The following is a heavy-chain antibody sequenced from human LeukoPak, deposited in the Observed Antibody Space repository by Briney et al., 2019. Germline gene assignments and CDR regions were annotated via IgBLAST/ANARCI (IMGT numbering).Heavy chain of an antibody. CDR1: GFTFSSYG. V-gene: IGHV3-30*02. J-gene: IGHJ4*02. CDR2: IRYDGSNK. Sequence: PGGSLRLSCAASGFTFSSYGMHWVRQAPGKGLEWVAFIRYDGSNKYYADSVKGRFTISRDNSKNTLYLQMNSLRAEDTAVYYCAKDGKGITIFGVVIDTRGFDYWGQGTLVTVSS. D-gene: IGHD3-3*01. CDR3: AKDGKGITIFGVVIDTRGFDY.